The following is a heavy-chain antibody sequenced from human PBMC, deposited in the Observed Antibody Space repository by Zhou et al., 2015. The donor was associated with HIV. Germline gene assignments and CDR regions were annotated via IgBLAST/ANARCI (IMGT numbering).Heavy chain of an antibody. V-gene: IGHV1-69*12. D-gene: IGHD3-10*01. J-gene: IGHJ2*01. CDR3: AGGSGSSSVGRWYFDL. CDR2: ILPIFGTA. CDR1: AGTFNSHA. Sequence: QVQLVQSGAEVKKPGSSVKVSCKASAGTFNSHAIIWVRQAPGQGLEWMGEILPIFGTANYAQRFKGRVTISADESTSTAYMELSRLRSEDTAVYYCAGGSGSSSVGRWYFDLWGRGTLVTVSS.